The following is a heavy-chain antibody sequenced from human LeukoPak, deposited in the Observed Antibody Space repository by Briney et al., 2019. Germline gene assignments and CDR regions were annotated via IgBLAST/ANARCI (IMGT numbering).Heavy chain of an antibody. V-gene: IGHV1-2*02. J-gene: IGHJ3*02. Sequence: ASVKVSCKASGYTFTGYYMHWVRQAPGQGLEWMGWINPNSGGTNYAQRFQGRVTMTRDTSISTAYMELSRLRSDDTAVYYCARDLHDYGDLDAFDIWGQGTMVTVSS. CDR3: ARDLHDYGDLDAFDI. CDR2: INPNSGGT. D-gene: IGHD4-17*01. CDR1: GYTFTGYY.